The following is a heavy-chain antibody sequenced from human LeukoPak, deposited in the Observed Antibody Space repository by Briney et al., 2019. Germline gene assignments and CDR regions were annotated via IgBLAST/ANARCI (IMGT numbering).Heavy chain of an antibody. CDR2: INHSGST. J-gene: IGHJ4*02. Sequence: SETLSLTCAAYGGSFSGYYWSWIRQPPGKGLEWIGEINHSGSTNYNPSLKSRVTISVDTSKNQFSLKLSCVTAADTAVYYCAERNYDSSGYYRYWGQGTLVTVSS. D-gene: IGHD3-22*01. CDR3: AERNYDSSGYYRY. V-gene: IGHV4-34*01. CDR1: GGSFSGYY.